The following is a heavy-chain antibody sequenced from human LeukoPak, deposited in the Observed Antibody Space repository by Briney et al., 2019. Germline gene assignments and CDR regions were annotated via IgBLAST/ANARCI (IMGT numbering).Heavy chain of an antibody. CDR3: ASHYKTTGSNPQPDY. CDR1: GITFSSYA. D-gene: IGHD4-11*01. Sequence: GRSLRLSCAASGITFSSYAMHWVRQAPGKGLEWVAVISYDGSNKYYADSVKGRFTISRDNSKNTLYLQMNSLRGEDTAVYYCASHYKTTGSNPQPDYWGQGTLVTVSS. CDR2: ISYDGSNK. V-gene: IGHV3-30*04. J-gene: IGHJ4*02.